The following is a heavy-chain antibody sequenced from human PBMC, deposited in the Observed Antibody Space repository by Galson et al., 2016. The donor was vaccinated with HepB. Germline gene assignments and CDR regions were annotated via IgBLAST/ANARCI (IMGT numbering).Heavy chain of an antibody. Sequence: SLRLSCAVSGFTFEDYAMHWVRQAPGKGLEWVSGISWNSGTIGYADSVKGRFTISRDNARNSLYLQMNSLTVEDTALYFCARDFVGPLAVAGPSHWGQGTLVTVSS. CDR3: ARDFVGPLAVAGPSH. CDR2: ISWNSGTI. V-gene: IGHV3-9*01. CDR1: GFTFEDYA. J-gene: IGHJ4*02. D-gene: IGHD6-19*01.